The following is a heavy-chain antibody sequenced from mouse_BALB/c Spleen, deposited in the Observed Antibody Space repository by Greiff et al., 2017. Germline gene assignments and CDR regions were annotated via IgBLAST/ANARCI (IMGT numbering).Heavy chain of an antibody. Sequence: LISRLSISKDNSKSQVFLKLNSLQTDDTATYYCAKDDYAFAYWGQGTLVTVSA. J-gene: IGHJ3*01. D-gene: IGHD2-4*01. V-gene: IGHV2-3*01. CDR3: AKDDYAFAY.